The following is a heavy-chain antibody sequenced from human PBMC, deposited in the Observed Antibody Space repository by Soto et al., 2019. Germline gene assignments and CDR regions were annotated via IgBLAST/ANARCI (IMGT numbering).Heavy chain of an antibody. J-gene: IGHJ6*03. CDR1: GDTFTSYD. V-gene: IGHV1-8*01. Sequence: ASVKVSCKASGDTFTSYDINWVRQATGQGLEWMGWMNPNSGNTGYAQKFQGRVTMTRNTSISTAYMELSSLRSEDTAVYYCARGGNGSGWSYYYYYYYMDVWGKGTTVTV. CDR2: MNPNSGNT. D-gene: IGHD6-19*01. CDR3: ARGGNGSGWSYYYYYYYMDV.